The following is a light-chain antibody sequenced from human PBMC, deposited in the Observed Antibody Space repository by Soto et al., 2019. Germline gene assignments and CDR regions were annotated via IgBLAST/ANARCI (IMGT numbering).Light chain of an antibody. CDR3: QSSDTSRSTWV. J-gene: IGLJ3*02. CDR2: GNS. V-gene: IGLV1-40*01. Sequence: QSVLTQPPSVSGSPGQTVTISCTGSSTIIGAGYDVYWYQQLPGTAPQLLIYGNSNRPSGVPDRFSGSKSGTSASLAITGLHAEDEADDYCQSSDTSRSTWVFGGGTKLTVL. CDR1: STIIGAGYD.